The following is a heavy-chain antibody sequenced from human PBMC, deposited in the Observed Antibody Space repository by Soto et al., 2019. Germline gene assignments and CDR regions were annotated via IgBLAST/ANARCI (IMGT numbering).Heavy chain of an antibody. CDR2: ISHTGTT. CDR1: GFPISSPYS. V-gene: IGHV4-38-2*02. CDR3: ARVTMVIRDSDHFGVDV. J-gene: IGHJ6*02. D-gene: IGHD4-17*01. Sequence: PSETLSLTCLVSGFPISSPYSWGWIRQPPGKGLEWIGSISHTGTTSYSPPLTSRVSISVDTSKNQVSLKLTSVTAADTAVYFCARVTMVIRDSDHFGVDVWGHGTTVTV.